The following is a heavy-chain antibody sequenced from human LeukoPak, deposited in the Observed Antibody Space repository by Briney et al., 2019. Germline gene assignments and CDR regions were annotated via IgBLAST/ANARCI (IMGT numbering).Heavy chain of an antibody. J-gene: IGHJ4*02. V-gene: IGHV3-53*01. CDR3: AKDGKRYCSSTSCYTWLDY. CDR2: INSGGST. Sequence: GGSLRLSCAASGSTVSSNYMSWVRQAPGKGLEWVSVINSGGSTYYADSVKGRFTISRDNSKNTLYLQMNSLRAEDTAVYYCAKDGKRYCSSTSCYTWLDYWGQGTLVTVSS. D-gene: IGHD2-2*02. CDR1: GSTVSSNY.